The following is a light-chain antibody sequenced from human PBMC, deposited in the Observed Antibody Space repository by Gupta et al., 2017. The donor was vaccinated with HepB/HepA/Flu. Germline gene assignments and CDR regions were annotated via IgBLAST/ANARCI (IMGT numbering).Light chain of an antibody. CDR1: QNIHTY. V-gene: IGKV1-5*03. Sequence: DIQMTQSPATLSASVGDRVTISCQASQNIHTYLAWYQQKPGKAPNLLISESSSLESGGPPRFSGSGSGTEFTLTIDTLQPEDFATYYCQQDHLFPFTFGRGTKVDIK. CDR3: QQDHLFPFT. J-gene: IGKJ4*01. CDR2: ESS.